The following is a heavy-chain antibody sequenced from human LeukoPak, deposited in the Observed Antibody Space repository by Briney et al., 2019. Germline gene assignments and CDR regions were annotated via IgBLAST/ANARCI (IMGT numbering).Heavy chain of an antibody. V-gene: IGHV4-34*01. Sequence: SETLSFTCAVYGGSISGYYWSWIRQPPGKGLEWIGEIHYSGATNYNPSLKSRVTISIDTSKNQMSLKLSSVTAADTAVYYCARGNILTGYCFDYWGQGSLVTVSS. D-gene: IGHD3-9*01. CDR1: GGSISGYY. CDR2: IHYSGAT. CDR3: ARGNILTGYCFDY. J-gene: IGHJ4*02.